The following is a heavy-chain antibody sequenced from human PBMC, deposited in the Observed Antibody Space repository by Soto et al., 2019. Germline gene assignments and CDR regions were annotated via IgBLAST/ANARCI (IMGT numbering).Heavy chain of an antibody. D-gene: IGHD2-8*01. CDR3: AKVHKYCTNGVCYYYSFDY. Sequence: EVQLLESGGGLVQPGGSLRLSCAASGFTFSSYAMSWVRQAPGKGLEWVSAISGSGGSTYYADSVKGRFTISRDNSKNTLYLQMNSLRAEDTAVYYCAKVHKYCTNGVCYYYSFDYWGQGTLVTVSS. CDR2: ISGSGGST. V-gene: IGHV3-23*01. CDR1: GFTFSSYA. J-gene: IGHJ4*02.